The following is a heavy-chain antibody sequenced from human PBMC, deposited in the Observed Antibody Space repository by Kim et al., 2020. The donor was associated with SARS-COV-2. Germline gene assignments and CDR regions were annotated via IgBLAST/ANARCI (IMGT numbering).Heavy chain of an antibody. CDR1: GFTFSSYA. J-gene: IGHJ4*01. CDR3: AKTRGRYSSSWHEFDY. V-gene: IGHV3-33*06. CDR2: IWYDGSNK. Sequence: GGSLRLSCAASGFTFSSYAMHWVRQAPGKGLEWVAVIWYDGSNKYYADSVKGRFTISRDNSKNTLYLQMNSLRAEDTAVYYCAKTRGRYSSSWHEFDYWG. D-gene: IGHD6-13*01.